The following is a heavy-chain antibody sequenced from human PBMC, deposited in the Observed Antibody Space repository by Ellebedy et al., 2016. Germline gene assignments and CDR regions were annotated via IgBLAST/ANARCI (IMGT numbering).Heavy chain of an antibody. V-gene: IGHV1-2*02. CDR1: GYTFTDYY. CDR3: ARVRSDYGDYIPYYYYYMDV. D-gene: IGHD4-17*01. Sequence: ASVKVSCXASGYTFTDYYIHWVRRAPGQGLEWVGWISPHSGGTNYAQKIQGRVTMTRDTSISTVYMELSSLTSDDTAVYYCARVRSDYGDYIPYYYYYMDVWGKGTTVTVSS. J-gene: IGHJ6*03. CDR2: ISPHSGGT.